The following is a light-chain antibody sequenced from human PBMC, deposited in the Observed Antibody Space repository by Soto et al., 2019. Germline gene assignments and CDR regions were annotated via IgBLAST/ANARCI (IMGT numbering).Light chain of an antibody. CDR2: GAS. Sequence: EIVLMRSPGTLSLSPGERATLSCRASQTLRRTYIAWYRQKPGQAPRVLIYGASKRATGIPDRFSGSGSGTDFSLTISRLEPEDFAVYYCHQYDNAPQTYGQGTKVDI. CDR3: HQYDNAPQT. CDR1: QTLRRTY. V-gene: IGKV3-20*01. J-gene: IGKJ2*01.